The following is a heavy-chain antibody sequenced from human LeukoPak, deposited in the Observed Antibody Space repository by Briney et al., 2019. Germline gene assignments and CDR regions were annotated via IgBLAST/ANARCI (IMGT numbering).Heavy chain of an antibody. CDR2: IYTTGTTNYNP. Sequence: SETLSLTCCVSGGSISSYYWSWIRQPAGKGLEWIGRIYTTGTTNYNPNYNPSLKSRVTMSVDTSKNQFSLKLSSVTAADTAVYYCARYGVGTGMAWFDPWGQGTLVTVSS. V-gene: IGHV4-4*07. J-gene: IGHJ5*02. D-gene: IGHD2-8*01. CDR1: GGSISSYY. CDR3: ARYGVGTGMAWFDP.